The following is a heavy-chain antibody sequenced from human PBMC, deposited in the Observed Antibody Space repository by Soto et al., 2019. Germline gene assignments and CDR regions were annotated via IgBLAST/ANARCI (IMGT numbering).Heavy chain of an antibody. J-gene: IGHJ6*02. CDR3: ASGGETTVTTYYYYGMDV. CDR1: GYTFTSYG. CDR2: INPSGGST. V-gene: IGHV1-46*01. D-gene: IGHD4-17*01. Sequence: EASVKVSCKASGYTFTSYGTSWVRQAPGQGLEWMGIINPSGGSTSYAQKFQGRVTMTRDTSTSTVYMELSSLRSEDTAVYYCASGGETTVTTYYYYGMDVWGQGTTVTVSS.